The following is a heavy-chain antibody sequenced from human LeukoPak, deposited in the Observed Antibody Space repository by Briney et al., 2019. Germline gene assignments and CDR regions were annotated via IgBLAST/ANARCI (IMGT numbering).Heavy chain of an antibody. D-gene: IGHD2-2*01. V-gene: IGHV1-2*02. Sequence: ASGKVSCKASGYTFTGYYMHWVRQAPGQGLEWMGWINPNSGGTNYAQKFQGRVTMTRDTSISTAYMELSRLRSDDTAVYYCARGSLGYWSSTSCYPFDYWRQGPLVTVSS. CDR3: ARGSLGYWSSTSCYPFDY. CDR1: GYTFTGYY. CDR2: INPNSGGT. J-gene: IGHJ4*02.